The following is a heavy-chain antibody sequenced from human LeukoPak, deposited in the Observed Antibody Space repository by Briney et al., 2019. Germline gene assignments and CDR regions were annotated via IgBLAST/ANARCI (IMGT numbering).Heavy chain of an antibody. CDR3: AELGITMIGGV. D-gene: IGHD3-10*02. CDR2: ISSSGSTI. Sequence: GGSLRLSCAASGFGFSSYEMNWVRQAPGKGLEWVSYISSSGSTIYYADSVKGRFTISRDNAKNSLYLQMNSLRAEDTAVYYCAELGITMIGGVWGKGTTVTISS. V-gene: IGHV3-48*03. CDR1: GFGFSSYE. J-gene: IGHJ6*04.